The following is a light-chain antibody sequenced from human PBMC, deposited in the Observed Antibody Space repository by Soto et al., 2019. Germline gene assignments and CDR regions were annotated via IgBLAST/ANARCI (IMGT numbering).Light chain of an antibody. V-gene: IGKV1-5*01. CDR2: GVS. J-gene: IGKJ1*01. Sequence: DIHLTKSTKFLSASVGDRVTITCRASQTISSWLAWYQQKPGKAPKLLIYGVSTRATGIPDRLSGSGSGTDFTLTINRLELEDFAVYYCQVYGTFGQGTKVDIK. CDR1: QTISSW. CDR3: QVYGT.